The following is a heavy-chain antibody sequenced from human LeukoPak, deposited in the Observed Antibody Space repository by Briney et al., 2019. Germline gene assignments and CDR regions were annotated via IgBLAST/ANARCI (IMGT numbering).Heavy chain of an antibody. CDR3: ARVDGQYRLLYYYYYMDV. D-gene: IGHD2-2*01. CDR1: GYTFTSYG. CDR2: ISAYNGNT. J-gene: IGHJ6*03. Sequence: ASVKVSCKASGYTFTSYGISWVRQAPGQGLEWMGWISAYNGNTNYAQKLQGRVTMTTDTSTSTAYMELRSLRSDDTAVYYCARVDGQYRLLYYYYYMDVWGKGTTVTVSS. V-gene: IGHV1-18*01.